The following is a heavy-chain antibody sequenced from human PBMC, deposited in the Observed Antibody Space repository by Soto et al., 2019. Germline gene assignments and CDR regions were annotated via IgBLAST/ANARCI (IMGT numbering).Heavy chain of an antibody. CDR3: AHSESRYYDFWSGYYYYFDH. D-gene: IGHD3-3*01. CDR1: GFSLSTSGVG. Sequence: SGPTLVNPTQTLTLTCTFSGFSLSTSGVGVGWIRQPPGKALEWLALIYWNDDKRYSPSLKSRLTITKDTSKNQVVLTMTNMDPVDTATYYCAHSESRYYDFWSGYYYYFDHWGQGTLVTVSS. CDR2: IYWNDDK. J-gene: IGHJ4*02. V-gene: IGHV2-5*01.